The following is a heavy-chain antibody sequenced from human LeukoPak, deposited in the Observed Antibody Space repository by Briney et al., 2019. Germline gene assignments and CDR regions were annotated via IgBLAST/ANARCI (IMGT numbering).Heavy chain of an antibody. CDR3: ARAGDFWSGSDAFDI. D-gene: IGHD3-3*01. CDR2: ISSSGSTI. J-gene: IGHJ3*02. Sequence: GGSLRLSCAASGFTFSDYYMSWIRQAPGKGLEWVSYISSSGSTIYYADSAKGRFTISRDNAKNSLYLQMNSLRAEDTAVYYCARAGDFWSGSDAFDIWGQGTMVTVSS. V-gene: IGHV3-11*04. CDR1: GFTFSDYY.